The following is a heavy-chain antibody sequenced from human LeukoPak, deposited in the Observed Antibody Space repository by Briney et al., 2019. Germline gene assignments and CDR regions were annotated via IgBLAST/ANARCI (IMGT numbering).Heavy chain of an antibody. D-gene: IGHD5-18*01. CDR1: GFTFSSYA. Sequence: QPGGSLRFSCAASGFTFSSYAMSWVRQAQGKGLEWVSAISGSGGSTYYADSVKGRFTISRDNSKNTLYLQMNSLRAEDTAVYYCAKSDRGYSYGPFDYWGQVTLVTVSS. CDR3: AKSDRGYSYGPFDY. CDR2: ISGSGGST. J-gene: IGHJ4*02. V-gene: IGHV3-23*01.